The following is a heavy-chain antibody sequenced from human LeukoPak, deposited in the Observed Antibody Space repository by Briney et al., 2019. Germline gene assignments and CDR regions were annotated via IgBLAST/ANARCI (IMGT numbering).Heavy chain of an antibody. J-gene: IGHJ4*02. Sequence: SETLSLTCTVSGGSISSGNHFWSWIRQHPGKGLEWIGYTSYSGRADYSPSLKSRVTISVDTSKNQLSLKLRSVTAADTAVYYCAREGQVVGRTMSDYWGQGTLVTVSS. CDR3: AREGQVVGRTMSDY. CDR2: TSYSGRA. D-gene: IGHD1-26*01. CDR1: GGSISSGNHF. V-gene: IGHV4-31*03.